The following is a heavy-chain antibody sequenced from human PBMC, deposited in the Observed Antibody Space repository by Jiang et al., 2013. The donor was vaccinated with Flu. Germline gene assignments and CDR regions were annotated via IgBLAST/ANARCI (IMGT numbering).Heavy chain of an antibody. CDR2: IYPGDSDT. CDR1: GYSFTSYW. CDR3: ARRDIVVVPAAMGAFDI. J-gene: IGHJ3*02. V-gene: IGHV5-51*01. Sequence: CKGSGYSFTSYWIGWVRQMPGKGLEWMGIIYPGDSDTRYSPSFQGQVTISADKSISTAYLQWSSLKASDTAMYYCARRDIVVVPAAMGAFDIWGQGTMVTVSS. D-gene: IGHD2-2*01.